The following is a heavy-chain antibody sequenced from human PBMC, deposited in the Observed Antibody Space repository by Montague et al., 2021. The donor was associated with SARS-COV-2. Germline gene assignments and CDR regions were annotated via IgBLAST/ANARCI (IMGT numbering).Heavy chain of an antibody. CDR2: INHSGST. J-gene: IGHJ4*02. D-gene: IGHD5-12*01. Sequence: SETLSLTCNVAGGSMSGYNWSWIRQPPGKGLEWIGEINHSGSTNYNPSLKSRVTISVDTSKNQFSLKLSSVTAADTAVYYCAREVGRGYSGYEGEYWGQGTLVTVSS. CDR3: AREVGRGYSGYEGEY. CDR1: GGSMSGYN. V-gene: IGHV4-34*01.